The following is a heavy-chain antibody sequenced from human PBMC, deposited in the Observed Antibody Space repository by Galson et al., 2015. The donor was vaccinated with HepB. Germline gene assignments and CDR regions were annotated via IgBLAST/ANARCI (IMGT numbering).Heavy chain of an antibody. CDR1: EYSFTSYW. V-gene: IGHV5-10-1*01. D-gene: IGHD4-17*01. CDR3: ARHPTVTYDAFDI. J-gene: IGHJ3*02. Sequence: QSGAEVKKPGESLRISCTGSEYSFTSYWISRVRQMPGKGLEWMGRIDPSDSYTNCSPSFQGHVTISADKSISTAYLQWSSLKASDTAMYYCARHPTVTYDAFDIWGQGTMVTVSS. CDR2: IDPSDSYT.